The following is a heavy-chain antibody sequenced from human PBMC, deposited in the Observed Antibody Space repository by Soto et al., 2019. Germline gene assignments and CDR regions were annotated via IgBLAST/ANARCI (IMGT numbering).Heavy chain of an antibody. CDR3: ARDLHKKDSSGYSAYYYYYGMDV. Sequence: GGSLRLSFAASGFTFSSYDMHWVRQATGKGLEWVSAIGTAGDTYYPGSVKGRFTISRENAKNSLYPQMNSLRAGDTAVYYCARDLHKKDSSGYSAYYYYYGMDVWGQGTTVTVSS. D-gene: IGHD3-22*01. V-gene: IGHV3-13*01. J-gene: IGHJ6*02. CDR2: IGTAGDT. CDR1: GFTFSSYD.